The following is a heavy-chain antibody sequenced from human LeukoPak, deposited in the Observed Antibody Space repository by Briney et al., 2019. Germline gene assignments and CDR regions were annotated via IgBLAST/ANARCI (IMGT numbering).Heavy chain of an antibody. D-gene: IGHD2/OR15-2a*01. CDR3: AKVTWESRPPDCNS. Sequence: GGSLRLSCAASGFTFSGSAMHWVRQASGKGLEWVGRIRSKANSYATAYAASVKGRFTISRDDSKNTAYLQMNSLRAEDTATYYCAKVTWESRPPDCNSWGPGTLVTVSS. CDR2: IRSKANSYAT. J-gene: IGHJ5*02. CDR1: GFTFSGSA. V-gene: IGHV3-73*01.